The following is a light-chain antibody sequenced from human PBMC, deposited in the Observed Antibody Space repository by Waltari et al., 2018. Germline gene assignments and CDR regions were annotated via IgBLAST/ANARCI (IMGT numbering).Light chain of an antibody. CDR2: KAN. V-gene: IGLV8-61*01. Sequence: WYQQTPGEAPRMLVDKANAPSSGVPGRFACSIVRNTAPPTITGAQADDESYYYCALYMGSGIWVFGGGTRLTVL. J-gene: IGLJ3*02. CDR3: ALYMGSGIWV.